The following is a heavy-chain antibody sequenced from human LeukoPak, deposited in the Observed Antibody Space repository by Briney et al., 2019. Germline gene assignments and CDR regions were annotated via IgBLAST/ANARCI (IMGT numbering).Heavy chain of an antibody. V-gene: IGHV1-69*13. CDR3: AVEDCSGGSCYSRDGYYYYGMGV. Sequence: GASVKVSCKASGGTFSSYAISWVRQAPGQGLEWMGGIIPIFGTANCAQKFQGRVTITADESTSTAYMELSSLRSEDTAVYYCAVEDCSGGSCYSRDGYYYYGMGVWGQGTTVTVSS. D-gene: IGHD2-15*01. J-gene: IGHJ6*02. CDR2: IIPIFGTA. CDR1: GGTFSSYA.